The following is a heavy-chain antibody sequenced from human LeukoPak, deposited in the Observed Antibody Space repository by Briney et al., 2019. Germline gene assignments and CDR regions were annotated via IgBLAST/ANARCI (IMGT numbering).Heavy chain of an antibody. CDR1: GGTFSSYA. V-gene: IGHV1-69*13. D-gene: IGHD5-24*01. Sequence: ASVKVSCKASGGTFSSYAISWVRQAPGQGLEWMGGIIPIFGTANYAQKFQGRVTITADESTSTAYMELSSLRSEDTAVYYCARGGRDGYNFELDYWGQGTLVTVSS. CDR3: ARGGRDGYNFELDY. J-gene: IGHJ4*02. CDR2: IIPIFGTA.